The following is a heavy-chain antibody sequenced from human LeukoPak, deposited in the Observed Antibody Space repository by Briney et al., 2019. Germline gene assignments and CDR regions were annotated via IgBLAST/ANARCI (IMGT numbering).Heavy chain of an antibody. CDR1: GFTFSSYE. D-gene: IGHD3-10*01. Sequence: GGSLRLSCSASGFTFSSYEMNWVRQAPGKGLGWVSYISSSGSTIYYADSVKGRVTIARDNAKNSLYLQMNSLRAEDTAVYYCARGGVLPNWFDPWGQGTLVTVSS. V-gene: IGHV3-48*03. CDR2: ISSSGSTI. CDR3: ARGGVLPNWFDP. J-gene: IGHJ5*02.